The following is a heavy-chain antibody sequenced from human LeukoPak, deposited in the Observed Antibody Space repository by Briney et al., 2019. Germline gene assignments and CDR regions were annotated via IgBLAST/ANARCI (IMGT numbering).Heavy chain of an antibody. CDR1: GFTFSSYA. J-gene: IGHJ4*02. D-gene: IGHD3-3*01. CDR3: AKARFLELGYFDY. Sequence: TGGSLRLSCAASGFTFSSYAMSWVRQAPGKGLEWVSAISGSGGSTYYADSVKGRFTISRDNSKNTLYLQMNSLRAEDTAVYYCAKARFLELGYFDYWGQGTLVTVSS. V-gene: IGHV3-23*01. CDR2: ISGSGGST.